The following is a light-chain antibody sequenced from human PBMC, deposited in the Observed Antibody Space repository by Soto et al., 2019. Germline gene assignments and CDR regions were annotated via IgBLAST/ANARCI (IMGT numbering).Light chain of an antibody. CDR3: QQYGSSPPLT. Sequence: EIVLTQSPGTLSLSPGERVTLSCRASQSVASNYLAWYQQKPGQSPRLLISGASSRATGIPGRFSGSGSGTDFTLTISRLEPEDSALYYCQQYGSSPPLTFGGGTKVEIK. J-gene: IGKJ4*01. V-gene: IGKV3-20*01. CDR1: QSVASNY. CDR2: GAS.